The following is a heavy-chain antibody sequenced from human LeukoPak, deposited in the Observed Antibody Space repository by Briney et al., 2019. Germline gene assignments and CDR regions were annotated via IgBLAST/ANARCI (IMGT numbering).Heavy chain of an antibody. CDR3: ARLTSGYSSSWTIDY. CDR2: IYHSGST. V-gene: IGHV4-38-2*01. D-gene: IGHD6-13*01. CDR1: GYSISSGYY. Sequence: SETLSLTCAVSGYSISSGYYWGXXXQPPGXGLEWXXSIYHSGSTYYNPSLKSRVTISVDTSKNQFSLKLSSVTAADTAVYYCARLTSGYSSSWTIDYWGQGTLVTVSS. J-gene: IGHJ4*02.